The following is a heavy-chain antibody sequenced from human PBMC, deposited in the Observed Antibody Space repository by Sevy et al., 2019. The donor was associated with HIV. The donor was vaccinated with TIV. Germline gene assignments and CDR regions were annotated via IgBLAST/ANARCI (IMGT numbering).Heavy chain of an antibody. V-gene: IGHV4-38-2*02. CDR3: ARVTMVRGVTFE. J-gene: IGHJ1*01. Sequence: SETLSLTCTVSGYSISSGYYWGWIRQPPGKGLEWIGSIYHSGSTYYNPSLKSRVTISVDTSKNQVSLKLSSVTAADTAVYYCARVTMVRGVTFEWGQGTLVTVSS. D-gene: IGHD3-10*01. CDR2: IYHSGST. CDR1: GYSISSGYY.